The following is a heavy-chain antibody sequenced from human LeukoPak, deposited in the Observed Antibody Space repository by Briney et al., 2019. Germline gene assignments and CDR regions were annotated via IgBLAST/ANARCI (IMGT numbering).Heavy chain of an antibody. V-gene: IGHV3-21*01. J-gene: IGHJ3*02. CDR1: GFTFSRYS. Sequence: GGSLRLSCAASGFTFSRYSMNWVRQAPGKGLEWVSSISISSNYIYYTDSVKGRCTISRDNGKNSLYLQMNSLRAEDTAVYYCARYRVGAFDIWGQGTMVTVSS. CDR3: ARYRVGAFDI. CDR2: ISISSNYI. D-gene: IGHD4-11*01.